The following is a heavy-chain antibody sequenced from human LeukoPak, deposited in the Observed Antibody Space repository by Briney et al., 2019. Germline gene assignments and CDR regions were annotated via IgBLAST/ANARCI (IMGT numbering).Heavy chain of an antibody. D-gene: IGHD2-15*01. CDR1: GYTFTSYA. CDR3: ARSWRFCSGDSCYPIDY. Sequence: ASVKVSCKASGYTFTSYAMNSVRQAPGQGLEWMGWINPNSGGTNYAQKFRGRVTMTRDTSISTAYMELSRLRSDDTAVYYCARSWRFCSGDSCYPIDYWGQGTLVTVSS. J-gene: IGHJ4*02. CDR2: INPNSGGT. V-gene: IGHV1-2*02.